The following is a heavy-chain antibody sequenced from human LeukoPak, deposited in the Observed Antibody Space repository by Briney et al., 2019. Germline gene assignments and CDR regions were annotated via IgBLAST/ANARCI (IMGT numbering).Heavy chain of an antibody. CDR3: ARNSGYDYGAFDI. CDR1: GFTVSSNY. V-gene: IGHV3-66*01. D-gene: IGHD5-12*01. CDR2: IYSGGST. J-gene: IGHJ3*02. Sequence: GGSLRLSCAASGFTVSSNYMSWVRQAPGKGLEWVSVIYSGGSTYYADAVKGRFTISRDNSKNTLYLQMNCLRAGDTAVYYCARNSGYDYGAFDIWGQGTMVTVSS.